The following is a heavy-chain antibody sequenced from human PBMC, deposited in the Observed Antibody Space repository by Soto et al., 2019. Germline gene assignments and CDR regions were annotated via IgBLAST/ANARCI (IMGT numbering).Heavy chain of an antibody. CDR2: ISYDGSNK. V-gene: IGHV3-30*18. Sequence: GSLRLSRAASVFTFSSYGMHWVRQSPGKGLEWVAVISYDGSNKYYADSVKGRFTISRDNSKNTLYLQMNSLRAEDTAVYYCAKGSDYYDSSGTHAFDYWGQGTLVTVSS. D-gene: IGHD3-22*01. J-gene: IGHJ4*02. CDR1: VFTFSSYG. CDR3: AKGSDYYDSSGTHAFDY.